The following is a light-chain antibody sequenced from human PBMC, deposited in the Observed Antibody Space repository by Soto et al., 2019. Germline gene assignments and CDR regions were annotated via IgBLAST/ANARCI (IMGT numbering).Light chain of an antibody. J-gene: IGKJ1*01. Sequence: EIVLTQSPDTLSLSPGERATLSCRASQSVGNNFLAWYQQKPGQAPTLLIYDASSRASGLPDRFSGSGSETAITITVSRLELEDFAVYFCHQYGTSPQTFGQGTKVEI. CDR1: QSVGNNF. CDR2: DAS. V-gene: IGKV3-20*01. CDR3: HQYGTSPQT.